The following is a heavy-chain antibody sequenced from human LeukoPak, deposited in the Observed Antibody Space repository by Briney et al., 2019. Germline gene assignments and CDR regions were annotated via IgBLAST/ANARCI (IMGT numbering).Heavy chain of an antibody. V-gene: IGHV4-59*01. J-gene: IGHJ4*02. CDR3: ARQRGRWLQFFDY. D-gene: IGHD5-24*01. Sequence: SETLSLTCTVSGGSISNYYWNWIRQPPGKGLEWIGYIYYSGSTNYNPSLKSRVTISVDTSKNQFSLKLSSVTAADTAVYYCARQRGRWLQFFDYWGQGTLVTVSS. CDR2: IYYSGST. CDR1: GGSISNYY.